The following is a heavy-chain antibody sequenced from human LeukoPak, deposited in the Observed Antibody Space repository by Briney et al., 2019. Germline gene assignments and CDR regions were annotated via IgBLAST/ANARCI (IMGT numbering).Heavy chain of an antibody. V-gene: IGHV1-46*01. CDR2: INPTGGST. J-gene: IGHJ6*03. Sequence: ASVKVSCKASGYTFTSYYMHWVRQAPGQGLEWKGLINPTGGSTGYAQKFQGRVTMTTDTSTGTAYMELRSLRSDDTAVYYCARSGGYFDWLLSHNYYYYYMDVWGKGTTVTVSS. CDR1: GYTFTSYY. D-gene: IGHD3-9*01. CDR3: ARSGGYFDWLLSHNYYYYYMDV.